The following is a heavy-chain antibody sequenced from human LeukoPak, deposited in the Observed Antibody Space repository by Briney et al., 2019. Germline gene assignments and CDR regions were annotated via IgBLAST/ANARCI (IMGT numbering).Heavy chain of an antibody. Sequence: QPGGSLRLSCAASGFTFSSYAMHWVRQAPGKGLEWVAVISYDGSNKYYADSVKGRFTISRDNSKNTLYLQMNSLRAEDTAVYYCARDAVPWVWGQGTLVTVSS. D-gene: IGHD3-10*02. J-gene: IGHJ4*02. CDR1: GFTFSSYA. CDR2: ISYDGSNK. CDR3: ARDAVPWV. V-gene: IGHV3-30-3*01.